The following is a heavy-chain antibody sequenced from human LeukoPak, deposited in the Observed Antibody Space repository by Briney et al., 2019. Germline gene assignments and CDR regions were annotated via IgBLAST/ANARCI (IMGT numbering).Heavy chain of an antibody. D-gene: IGHD6-13*01. Sequence: PGGSLRLSCVASGFSFSNYGMHWVRQAPGKGLEWVAVISYDGRNKNYADSVKGRFTISRDNSKNTLYLQMNSLRVEDTAVYYCAKGDSSSWQLDYWGQGTLVTVSS. CDR2: ISYDGRNK. CDR1: GFSFSNYG. V-gene: IGHV3-30*18. CDR3: AKGDSSSWQLDY. J-gene: IGHJ4*02.